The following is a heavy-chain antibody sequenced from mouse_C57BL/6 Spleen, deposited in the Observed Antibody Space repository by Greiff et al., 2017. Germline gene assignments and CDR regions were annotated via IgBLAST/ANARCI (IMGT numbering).Heavy chain of an antibody. Sequence: VKQSHGKSLEWIGDINPNNGGTSYNQKFKGKATLTVDKSSSTAYMELRSLTSEDSAVYYCASEVLRYYFDYWGQGTTLTVSS. CDR3: ASEVLRYYFDY. V-gene: IGHV1-26*01. J-gene: IGHJ2*01. D-gene: IGHD1-1*01. CDR2: INPNNGGT.